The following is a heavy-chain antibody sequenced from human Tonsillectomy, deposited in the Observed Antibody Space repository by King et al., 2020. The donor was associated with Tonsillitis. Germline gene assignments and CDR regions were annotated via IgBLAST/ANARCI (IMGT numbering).Heavy chain of an antibody. D-gene: IGHD4-23*01. CDR1: GGSMDSGTYY. CDR3: ARGSGNSAFDI. Sequence: QLQESGPGLVKPSQTLSLTCTVSGGSMDSGTYYWTWIRQPAGKGLEWIGRIYNSGHTTYNPSLENGVTISIDTSKNQFSLKVSPVTAADTAVYYCARGSGNSAFDIWGQGTMVIVSS. J-gene: IGHJ3*02. CDR2: IYNSGHT. V-gene: IGHV4-61*02.